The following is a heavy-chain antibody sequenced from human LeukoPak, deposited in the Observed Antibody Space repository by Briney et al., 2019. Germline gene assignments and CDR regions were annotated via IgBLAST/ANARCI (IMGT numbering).Heavy chain of an antibody. J-gene: IGHJ6*03. D-gene: IGHD6-13*01. CDR2: INPNSGGT. Sequence: ASVKVSCKASVYTFTGYYMHWVRQAPGQGLEGMGWINPNSGGTNYAQKFQGRGTITRDTTISTAYMELSRLRSDDTAVYYCARGAAAGTYNLLGYYYYYMDVWGKGTTVTVSS. V-gene: IGHV1-2*02. CDR1: VYTFTGYY. CDR3: ARGAAAGTYNLLGYYYYYMDV.